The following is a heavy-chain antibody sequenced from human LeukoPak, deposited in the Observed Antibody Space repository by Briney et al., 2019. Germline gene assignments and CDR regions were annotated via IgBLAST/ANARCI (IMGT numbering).Heavy chain of an antibody. V-gene: IGHV5-51*01. D-gene: IGHD4-17*01. CDR1: GHTFSSSW. CDR2: IYPGDSDT. J-gene: IGHJ4*02. Sequence: GESLKISCKGSGHTFSSSWIGWVRQMPGKGLEWMGIIYPGDSDTRYSPSFQGQVTISADKSINTAYLQWSSLKAPDTGIYYCARQYGRPFDYWGQGTLVTVSS. CDR3: ARQYGRPFDY.